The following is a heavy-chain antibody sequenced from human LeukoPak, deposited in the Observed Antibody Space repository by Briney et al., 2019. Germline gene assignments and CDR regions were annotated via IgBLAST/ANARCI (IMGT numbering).Heavy chain of an antibody. CDR3: ARGLAAYGGKGNFDY. D-gene: IGHD4-23*01. CDR2: INHSGST. V-gene: IGHV4-34*01. Sequence: SETLSLTCAVYGGSFSGYYWSWIRQPPGKGLEWIGEINHSGSTNYNPSLKSRVTISVDTSKNQFSLKLSSVTAADTAVYYCARGLAAYGGKGNFDYWGRGTLVTVSS. J-gene: IGHJ4*02. CDR1: GGSFSGYY.